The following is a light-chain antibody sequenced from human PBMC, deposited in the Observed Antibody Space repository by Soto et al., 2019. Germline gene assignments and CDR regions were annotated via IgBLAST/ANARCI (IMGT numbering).Light chain of an antibody. CDR2: DAS. Sequence: EIVLTQSPATLSLSPGERATLTCRASQSVSSYLAWSQQKPGQAPRLLIYDASNRATGVPARFSGSGSGTEFTLTISSLQSEDFAVYYCQQYNNWPHTFGQGTKLEIK. CDR1: QSVSSY. V-gene: IGKV3D-15*01. J-gene: IGKJ2*01. CDR3: QQYNNWPHT.